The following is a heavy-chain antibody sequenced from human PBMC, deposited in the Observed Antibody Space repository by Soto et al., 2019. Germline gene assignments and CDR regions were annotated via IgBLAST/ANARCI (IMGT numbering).Heavy chain of an antibody. Sequence: ASVKVSCKASGYTFTAHAMHWVRQAPGQGLEWMGWINTGKGDTKYSQKFQGRITITRDTSASTTYMELSSLKSEDTALYYCARNILGGPNDFRAPRTPVPVSS. CDR3: ARNILGGPNDF. V-gene: IGHV1-3*04. CDR2: INTGKGDT. D-gene: IGHD3-16*01. CDR1: GYTFTAHA. J-gene: IGHJ4*02.